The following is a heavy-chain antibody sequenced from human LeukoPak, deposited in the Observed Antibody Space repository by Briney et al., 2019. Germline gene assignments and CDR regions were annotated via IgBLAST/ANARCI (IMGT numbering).Heavy chain of an antibody. D-gene: IGHD3-10*01. Sequence: GESLKISCKGSGYSINNYWIGWVRQMPGKGLEWMGRIDPSDSYTNYSPSFQGHVTISADKSISTAYLQWSSLKASDTAMYYCARQYGSGSYSDYWGQGTLVTVSS. V-gene: IGHV5-10-1*01. J-gene: IGHJ4*02. CDR2: IDPSDSYT. CDR3: ARQYGSGSYSDY. CDR1: GYSINNYW.